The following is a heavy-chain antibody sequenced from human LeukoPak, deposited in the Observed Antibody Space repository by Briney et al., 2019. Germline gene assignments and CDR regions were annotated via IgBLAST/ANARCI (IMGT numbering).Heavy chain of an antibody. CDR3: ARARDNITIFGVVYYYMDV. V-gene: IGHV4-34*01. CDR2: INHSGST. CDR1: GGSFSGYY. J-gene: IGHJ6*03. Sequence: SETLSLTCAVYGGSFSGYYWSWIRQPPGKGLEWIGEINHSGSTNYNPSLKSRVTISVDTSKNQFSLKPSSVTAADTAVYYCARARDNITIFGVVYYYMDVWGKGTTVTVSS. D-gene: IGHD3-3*01.